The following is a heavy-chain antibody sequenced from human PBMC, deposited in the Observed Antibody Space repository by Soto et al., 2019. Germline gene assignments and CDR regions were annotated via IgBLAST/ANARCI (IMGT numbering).Heavy chain of an antibody. J-gene: IGHJ6*02. V-gene: IGHV5-51*01. CDR2: IYPGDSDT. D-gene: IGHD6-6*01. CDR1: GYSFTTYW. CDR3: ARRESSSFYYGMDV. Sequence: VGSLKISCNGSGYSFTTYWIVWVRQMPWKGLEWMGNIYPGDSDTKYSPSFQGQVTISADKSISTAYLQWSSLKASDTAMYYCARRESSSFYYGMDVWGQGTTVTVSS.